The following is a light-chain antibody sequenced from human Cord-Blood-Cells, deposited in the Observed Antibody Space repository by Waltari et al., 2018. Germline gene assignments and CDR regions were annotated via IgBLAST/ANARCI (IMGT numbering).Light chain of an antibody. V-gene: IGKV3-11*01. CDR2: DAS. CDR1: QSVSSY. J-gene: IGKJ5*01. Sequence: PATLSLSPGERATLSCRASQSVSSYLAWYQQKPGQAPRLLIYDASNRATGIPARFSGSGSGTDFTLTISSLEPEDFAVYYCQQRSNWPPITFGQGTRLEIK. CDR3: QQRSNWPPIT.